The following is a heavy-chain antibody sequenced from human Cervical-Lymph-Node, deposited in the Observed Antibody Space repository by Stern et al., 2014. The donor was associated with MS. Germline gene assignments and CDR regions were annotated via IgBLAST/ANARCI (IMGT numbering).Heavy chain of an antibody. CDR1: GFSFSVET. CDR3: ASAAPRGY. J-gene: IGHJ4*02. D-gene: IGHD1-26*01. V-gene: IGHV3-21*01. CDR2: ISSSSSFI. Sequence: EVQLLESGGGLVKPGGSLRLSCAASGFSFSVETLNLVRPSPGKVLEWVASISSSSSFIHYADSVKGRFTISRDNVNNSLFLQMSSLTVEDTAVYYCASAAPRGYWGQGTLVAVSS.